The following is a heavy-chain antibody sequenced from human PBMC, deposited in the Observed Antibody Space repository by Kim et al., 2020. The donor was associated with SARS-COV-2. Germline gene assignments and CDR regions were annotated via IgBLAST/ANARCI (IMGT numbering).Heavy chain of an antibody. CDR3: ARQLQQLVLGWFDP. D-gene: IGHD6-13*01. CDR2: IYYSGST. Sequence: SETLSLTCTVSGGSISSSSYYWGWIRQPPGKGLEWIGSIYYSGSTYYNPSLKSRVTISVDTSKNQFSLKLSSVTAADTAVYYCARQLQQLVLGWFDPWGQGTLVTVSS. CDR1: GGSISSSSYY. V-gene: IGHV4-39*01. J-gene: IGHJ5*02.